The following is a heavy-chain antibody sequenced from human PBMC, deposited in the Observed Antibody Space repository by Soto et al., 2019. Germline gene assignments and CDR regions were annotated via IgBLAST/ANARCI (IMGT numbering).Heavy chain of an antibody. D-gene: IGHD1-1*01. J-gene: IGHJ5*02. V-gene: IGHV4-38-2*01. Sequence: PSETLSLTCAVSGDSISSDHFWDWIRQPPGKGLEWIVSIYHRGSIYYNPSLKSRVTISVDTSKNQFSVRLTSVTAADTAVYYCARGIPRVMTTLAWFDPWGQGTLVTGSS. CDR3: ARGIPRVMTTLAWFDP. CDR1: GDSISSDHF. CDR2: IYHRGSI.